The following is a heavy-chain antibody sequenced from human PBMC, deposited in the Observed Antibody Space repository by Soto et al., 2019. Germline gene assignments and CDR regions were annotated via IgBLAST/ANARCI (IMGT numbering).Heavy chain of an antibody. Sequence: EVQLVESGGGLVKPGGSLRLSCAASGFTFSSYSMNWVRQAPGKGLEWVSSISSSSSYIYYADSVKGRFTISRDNAKNSLYLQMNSWRAEDTAVYYCASGAYYYDSSGYYYYWGQGTLVTVSS. CDR1: GFTFSSYS. CDR2: ISSSSSYI. V-gene: IGHV3-21*01. J-gene: IGHJ4*02. CDR3: ASGAYYYDSSGYYYY. D-gene: IGHD3-22*01.